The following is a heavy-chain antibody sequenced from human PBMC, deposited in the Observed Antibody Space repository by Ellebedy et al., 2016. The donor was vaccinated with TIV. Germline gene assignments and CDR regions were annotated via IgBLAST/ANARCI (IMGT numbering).Heavy chain of an antibody. V-gene: IGHV3-13*01. Sequence: PGGSLRLSCAASGFTFSSYDMHWVRQVTGKGLEWVSGIGTAGDTHYSGSVKGRFTISRENGKNSLYLQMNSLRAEDTAVYYCARVSLGWLLYYGMDVWGQGTTVTVSS. CDR2: IGTAGDT. CDR1: GFTFSSYD. J-gene: IGHJ6*02. CDR3: ARVSLGWLLYYGMDV. D-gene: IGHD3-3*01.